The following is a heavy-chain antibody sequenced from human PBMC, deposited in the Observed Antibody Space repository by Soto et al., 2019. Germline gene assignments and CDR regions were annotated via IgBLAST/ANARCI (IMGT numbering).Heavy chain of an antibody. CDR1: GYTFTSYG. Sequence: ASVKVSCKASGYTFTSYGISWVRQAPGQGLEWMGWISAYNGNTNYAQKLQGRVTMTTDTSTSTAYMELRSLRSDDTAVYYCARALEYSSSSGFDYWGQGTLVTVSS. V-gene: IGHV1-18*01. CDR3: ARALEYSSSSGFDY. D-gene: IGHD6-6*01. J-gene: IGHJ4*02. CDR2: ISAYNGNT.